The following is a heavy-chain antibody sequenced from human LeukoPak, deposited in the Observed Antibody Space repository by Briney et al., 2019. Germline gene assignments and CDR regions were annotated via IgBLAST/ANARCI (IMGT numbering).Heavy chain of an antibody. V-gene: IGHV3-74*01. D-gene: IGHD6-6*01. Sequence: PGGSLRLSCAASGFTFSSYWMHWVRQAPGKGLVWVSRINTDGSTTNYADSVKGRFTISRDNAKNTLHLQMNSLTVEDTAVYYCGRESSSSVTLDYWGQGTLVTVSS. J-gene: IGHJ4*02. CDR1: GFTFSSYW. CDR3: GRESSSSVTLDY. CDR2: INTDGSTT.